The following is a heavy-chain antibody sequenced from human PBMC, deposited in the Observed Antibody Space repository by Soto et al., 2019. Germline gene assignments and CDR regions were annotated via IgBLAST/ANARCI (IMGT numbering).Heavy chain of an antibody. D-gene: IGHD3-10*01. CDR1: GGTFSSYA. V-gene: IGHV1-69*01. CDR3: RRDSYYNVSGSNSHRL. Sequence: QVQLVQSGAGVKKPGSSVKVSCKASGGTFSSYAISWVRQAPGQGLEWMGGIIPIFGTANYAQKFQGRVTMTADESTSTASMVLSRLRSEDTAVYYGRRDSYYNVSGSNSHRLWGQGTLVTVSS. CDR2: IIPIFGTA. J-gene: IGHJ4*02.